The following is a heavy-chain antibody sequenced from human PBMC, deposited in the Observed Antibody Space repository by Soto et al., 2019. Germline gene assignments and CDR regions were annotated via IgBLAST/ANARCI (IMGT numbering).Heavy chain of an antibody. J-gene: IGHJ4*02. CDR1: GFRFSSFP. CDR3: AKGGANWYFDY. Sequence: EVQLLESGGGLVQPGGSLRLSCAASGFRFSSFPMSWVRQAPGRGLESVSVIMGSGGRTYYADSVQGRFTISRDESKITVYLKRTSLRADDTATYYCAKGGANWYFDYRGQGTLVTVTS. CDR2: IMGSGGRT. D-gene: IGHD1-1*01. V-gene: IGHV3-23*01.